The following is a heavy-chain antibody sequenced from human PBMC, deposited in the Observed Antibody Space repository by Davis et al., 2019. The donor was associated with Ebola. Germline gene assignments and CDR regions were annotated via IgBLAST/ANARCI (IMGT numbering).Heavy chain of an antibody. V-gene: IGHV4-59*01. CDR1: GGSISSYY. CDR2: IYYSGST. D-gene: IGHD5-18*01. CDR3: ASYGYEGADYYYMDG. J-gene: IGHJ6*03. Sequence: PSETLSLTCTVSGGSISSYYWSWIRQPPGKGLEWIGYIYYSGSTNYNPSLKSRVTISVDTSKNQFSLKLSSVTAADTAVYYCASYGYEGADYYYMDGRGKGTTVTVSS.